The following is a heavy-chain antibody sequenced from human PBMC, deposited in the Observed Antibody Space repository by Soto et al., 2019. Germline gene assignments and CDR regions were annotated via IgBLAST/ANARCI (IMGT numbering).Heavy chain of an antibody. CDR2: IIPIFGTA. J-gene: IGHJ6*02. CDR1: GGTFSSYA. Sequence: QVQLVQSGAEVKKPGSSVKVSCKASGGTFSSYAISWVRQAPGQGLEWMGGIIPIFGTANYAQKFQGRVPIPGDEATSTAYLELSSLRSEDTAVYYCARHVPAAGYYYGMDVWGPGTTVTVSS. V-gene: IGHV1-69*12. CDR3: ARHVPAAGYYYGMDV. D-gene: IGHD6-13*01.